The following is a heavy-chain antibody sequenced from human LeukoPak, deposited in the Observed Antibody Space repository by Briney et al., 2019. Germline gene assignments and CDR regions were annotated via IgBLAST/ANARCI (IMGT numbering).Heavy chain of an antibody. CDR1: GYTFTSYD. J-gene: IGHJ5*02. D-gene: IGHD2-15*01. CDR2: MKPNSGNT. CDR3: ARVGQALRARYCSGGSCKFDP. Sequence: GASVKVSCKASGYTFTSYDINWVRQATGQGLEWMGWMKPNSGNTGYAQKFQGRVTITRNTSISTAYMELSSLRSEDTAVYYCARVGQALRARYCSGGSCKFDPWGQGTLVTVSS. V-gene: IGHV1-8*03.